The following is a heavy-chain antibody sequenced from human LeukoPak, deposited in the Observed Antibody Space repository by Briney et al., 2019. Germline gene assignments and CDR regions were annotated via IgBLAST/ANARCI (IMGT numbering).Heavy chain of an antibody. Sequence: ASVKVSCKASGYTFTSYDINWVRQATGQGLEWMGWRNPNSGNTGYAQKFQGRVNMTRNTSISTAYMELSSLRSEDTAVYYCARSTVTTFSYYYYGRDVWGQGTTVTVSS. CDR3: ARSTVTTFSYYYYGRDV. V-gene: IGHV1-8*01. D-gene: IGHD4-17*01. CDR2: RNPNSGNT. J-gene: IGHJ6*02. CDR1: GYTFTSYD.